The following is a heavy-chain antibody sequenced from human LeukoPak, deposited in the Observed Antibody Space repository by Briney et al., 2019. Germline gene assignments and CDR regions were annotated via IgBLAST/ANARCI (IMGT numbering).Heavy chain of an antibody. Sequence: PSETLSLTCTVSGGSLNTYYWSWIRQSAGKGLEWIGRTHTSGDTNYNPSLKSRVTISVDTSKNQFSLKLSSVTAADTAVYYCARDLSGSYGRRGAFDIWGQGTMVTVSS. D-gene: IGHD1-26*01. CDR2: THTSGDT. J-gene: IGHJ3*02. V-gene: IGHV4-4*07. CDR3: ARDLSGSYGRRGAFDI. CDR1: GGSLNTYY.